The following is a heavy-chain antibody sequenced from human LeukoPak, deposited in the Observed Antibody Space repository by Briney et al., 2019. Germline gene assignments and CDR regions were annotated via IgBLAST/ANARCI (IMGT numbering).Heavy chain of an antibody. Sequence: PGGSLRLSCAASGFTFSSYAMHWVRQAPGKGLEWVSSISSGSSYIYYAESVKGRFTMSRDNAKNSLYLQMNSLRAEDTAVYYCARATTYDILTGYFDYWGQGTLVTVSS. J-gene: IGHJ4*02. V-gene: IGHV3-21*01. D-gene: IGHD3-9*01. CDR3: ARATTYDILTGYFDY. CDR1: GFTFSSYA. CDR2: ISSGSSYI.